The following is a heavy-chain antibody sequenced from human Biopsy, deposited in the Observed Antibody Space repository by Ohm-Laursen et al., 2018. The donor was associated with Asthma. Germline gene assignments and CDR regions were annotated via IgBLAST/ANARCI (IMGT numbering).Heavy chain of an antibody. CDR2: LIPVLGTP. CDR3: ARGYSGSDRIVYYYSGLEV. J-gene: IGHJ6*02. CDR1: GGSFSIFT. V-gene: IGHV1-69*16. Sequence: SSVKVSCKASGGSFSIFTYSWVRQAPGQGLEWMGGLIPVLGTPDHAQMFEGRVTITADESTSTAYMELSSLSSEDTAVYYCARGYSGSDRIVYYYSGLEVWGQGTTVTVSS. D-gene: IGHD5-12*01.